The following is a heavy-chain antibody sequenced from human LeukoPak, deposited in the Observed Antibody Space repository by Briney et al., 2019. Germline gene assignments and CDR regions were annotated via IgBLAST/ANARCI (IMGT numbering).Heavy chain of an antibody. CDR2: VWYDGSNK. CDR1: GFTFSSYG. V-gene: IGHV3-33*01. J-gene: IGHJ4*02. Sequence: PGRSLRLSCAASGFTFSSYGMHWVRQAPGKGLEWVAVVWYDGSNKYYADSVKGRSTISRDNSKNTLYLQMNSLRAEDTAVYYCAREVHIDYWGQGSLVTVSS. CDR3: AREVHIDY.